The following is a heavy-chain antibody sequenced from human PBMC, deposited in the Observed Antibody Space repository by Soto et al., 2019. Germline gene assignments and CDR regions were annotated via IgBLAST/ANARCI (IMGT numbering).Heavy chain of an antibody. CDR1: GGSITSNGYH. D-gene: IGHD3-9*01. Sequence: PSGTLSLTCTVSGGSITSNGYHWTWIRQLPGEGLEWIGYIDYRGSTYSNPSLKSRVTISVDTSKSQFSLRLSSVTAADTAVYYCARSPQNYDILTGYYSNAFDIWGQGTMVTVSS. J-gene: IGHJ3*02. CDR2: IDYRGST. V-gene: IGHV4-31*03. CDR3: ARSPQNYDILTGYYSNAFDI.